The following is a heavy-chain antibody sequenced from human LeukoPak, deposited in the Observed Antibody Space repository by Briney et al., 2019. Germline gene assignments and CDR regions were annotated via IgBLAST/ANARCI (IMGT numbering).Heavy chain of an antibody. CDR1: GGSITSYY. J-gene: IGHJ3*02. V-gene: IGHV4-59*01. CDR3: ARATTRQLLGAFDI. CDR2: IYYNGSA. D-gene: IGHD1-1*01. Sequence: SETLSLTCTVSGGSITSYYWSWIRQPPGKGLEWIGYIYYNGSANYNPSLKSRVTISVDTSKNQFSLKLSSVTAADTAVYYCARATTRQLLGAFDIWGQGTMVTVSS.